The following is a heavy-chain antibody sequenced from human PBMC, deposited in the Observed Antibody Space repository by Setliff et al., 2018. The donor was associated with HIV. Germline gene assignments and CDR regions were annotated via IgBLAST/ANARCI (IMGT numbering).Heavy chain of an antibody. J-gene: IGHJ4*02. CDR1: GGSISSSSYY. D-gene: IGHD3-9*01. CDR3: VRNSFDYVEEE. Sequence: PSETLSLTCTVSGGSISSSSYYWSWIRQHPGKGLEWIGYIYYSGSSYYNPSVRSRVIMSLDTSENHFSLKLSSVTAADTAVYYCVRNSFDYVEEEWGQGTQVTVSS. CDR2: IYYSGSS. V-gene: IGHV4-31*03.